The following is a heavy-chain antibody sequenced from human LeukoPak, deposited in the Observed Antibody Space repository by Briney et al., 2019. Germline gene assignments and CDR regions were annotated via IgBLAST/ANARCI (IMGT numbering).Heavy chain of an antibody. D-gene: IGHD3-22*01. CDR1: GYTFSSYG. Sequence: GASVKVSCKASGYTFSSYGIIWVRQAPGQGLEWMGWISPYNGDTNYAQNVQGRVTMTTDTSTSTAYMELRSLRSDDTAVYYCARDLGAYDSSGYRFDPWGQGTLVTVSS. J-gene: IGHJ5*02. V-gene: IGHV1-18*01. CDR2: ISPYNGDT. CDR3: ARDLGAYDSSGYRFDP.